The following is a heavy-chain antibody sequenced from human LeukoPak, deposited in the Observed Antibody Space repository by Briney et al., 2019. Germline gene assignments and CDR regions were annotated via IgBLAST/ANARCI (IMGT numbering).Heavy chain of an antibody. CDR2: IRQDGSEK. CDR1: GFTFSNYW. Sequence: GGSLRLSCAASGFTFSNYWMSWVRQAPVKGLEWVANIRQDGSEKYYVDSMRGRFTISRDNAKNSLYLQMSSLRAEDTAVYYCPRSTAGLDYWGQGTLVTVSS. J-gene: IGHJ4*02. V-gene: IGHV3-7*01. D-gene: IGHD1-1*01. CDR3: PRSTAGLDY.